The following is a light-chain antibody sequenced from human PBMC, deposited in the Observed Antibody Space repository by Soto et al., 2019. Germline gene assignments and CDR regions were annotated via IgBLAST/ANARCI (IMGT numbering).Light chain of an antibody. J-gene: IGLJ2*01. CDR2: EVS. CDR1: SSDVGGYNY. CDR3: SSYAGSNTVL. V-gene: IGLV2-8*01. Sequence: QSALTQPPPASGSPGQSVTISCTGTSSDVGGYNYVSWYQQHPGKAPKLIIFEVSKRPSGVPDRFSGSKSGNTASLTVSGLQAEDEADYYCSSYAGSNTVLFGGGTKLTVL.